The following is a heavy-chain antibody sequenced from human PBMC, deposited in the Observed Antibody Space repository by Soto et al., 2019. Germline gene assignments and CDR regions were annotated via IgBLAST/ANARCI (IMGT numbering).Heavy chain of an antibody. J-gene: IGHJ5*02. CDR3: ARDGGGPIAAAGTGLDP. V-gene: IGHV4-59*01. CDR2: IYYSGST. Sequence: SETLSLTCTVSGGSISSYYWSWLRQPPGKGLERIGYIYYSGSTNYNPSLKSRVTISVDTSKNQCSLRLSSVTAADTAVYYCARDGGGPIAAAGTGLDPWGQGTLVTVSS. D-gene: IGHD6-13*01. CDR1: GGSISSYY.